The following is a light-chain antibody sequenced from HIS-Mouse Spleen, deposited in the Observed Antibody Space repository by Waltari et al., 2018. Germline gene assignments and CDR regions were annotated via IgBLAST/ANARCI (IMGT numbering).Light chain of an antibody. CDR2: EDS. Sequence: SYELTQPPSVSVSPGQTSRITCPGDAFPKKYAYWYQQKSGQAPVLGIDEDSKRPSGIPARFSGSSSGTMATVTVSGAQVEDEADYYCYSTDSSGNHRVFGGGTKLTVL. CDR3: YSTDSSGNHRV. V-gene: IGLV3-10*01. J-gene: IGLJ2*01. CDR1: AFPKKY.